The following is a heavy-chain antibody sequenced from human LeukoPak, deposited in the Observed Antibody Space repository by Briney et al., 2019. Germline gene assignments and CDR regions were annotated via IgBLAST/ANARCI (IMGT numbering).Heavy chain of an antibody. CDR2: IYQSGSGSS. D-gene: IGHD3-3*01. J-gene: IGHJ4*02. CDR3: ASTLRFLPYRRFDY. Sequence: KPSETLSLTCSVSGGSLISINDYWGWIRQPPGKGLEWIGSIYQSGSGSSYYNPSLKSRVTIFGDTSKNQFFLRLSSVTAADTAVYYCASTLRFLPYRRFDYWGQGTLVTVPS. V-gene: IGHV4-39*01. CDR1: GGSLISINDY.